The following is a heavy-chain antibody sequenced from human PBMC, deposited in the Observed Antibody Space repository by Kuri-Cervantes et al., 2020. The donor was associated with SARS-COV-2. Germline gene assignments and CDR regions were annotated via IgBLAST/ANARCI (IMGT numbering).Heavy chain of an antibody. CDR2: IKEDGSEK. J-gene: IGHJ4*01. Sequence: GESLKISCTASGFTFSSHCMSWVRQAPGKGLEWVANIKEDGSEKHYVDSVKGRFTISRDNAKNSLYLQMNSLRAEDTAVYYCARDRGIAARPAIFDYWGQGTLVTVSS. CDR1: GFTFSSHC. V-gene: IGHV3-7*01. CDR3: ARDRGIAARPAIFDY. D-gene: IGHD6-6*01.